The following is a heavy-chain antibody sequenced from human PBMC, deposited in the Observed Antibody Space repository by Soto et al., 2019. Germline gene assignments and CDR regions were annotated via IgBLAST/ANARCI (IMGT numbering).Heavy chain of an antibody. V-gene: IGHV4-34*01. Sequence: SETLSLTCAVYGGSFSGYYWSWIRQPPGKGLEWIGEINHSGSTNYNPSLKSRVTISVDTSKNQFSLKLSSVTAADTAVYYCARVAGSAYYYDSSGYFDYWGQGTLVTVSS. D-gene: IGHD3-22*01. CDR2: INHSGST. CDR1: GGSFSGYY. CDR3: ARVAGSAYYYDSSGYFDY. J-gene: IGHJ4*02.